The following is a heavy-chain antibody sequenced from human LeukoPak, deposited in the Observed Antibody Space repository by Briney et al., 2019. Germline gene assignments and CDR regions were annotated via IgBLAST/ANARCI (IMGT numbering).Heavy chain of an antibody. D-gene: IGHD3-22*01. CDR1: EFTFSSYA. J-gene: IGHJ4*02. Sequence: PGGSLRLSCAASEFTFSSYAMQWVRQAPGKGLEWVSGISGSGGSTYYADSVKGRFTISRDNSKNTLYLQMSSLRDEDTAVYYCVRDYGNYYDAMTYFPFDYWGQGTLVTVSS. V-gene: IGHV3-23*01. CDR3: VRDYGNYYDAMTYFPFDY. CDR2: ISGSGGST.